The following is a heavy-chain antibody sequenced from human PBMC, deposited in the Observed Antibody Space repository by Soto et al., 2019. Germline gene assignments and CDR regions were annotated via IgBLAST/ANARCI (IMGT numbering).Heavy chain of an antibody. CDR3: AKAATIFGVVIAAEYYDNLGV. J-gene: IGHJ6*04. V-gene: IGHV3-30*18. CDR2: ISFDGSNE. Sequence: QVQLVESGGGVVQPGRSLRLSCAASGFTFSNYAMHWVRQAPGKGLEWVAVISFDGSNEYYADSVKGRFTISRDNSRNRVFLQLTGLRAEDTAVYYCAKAATIFGVVIAAEYYDNLGVWGEGTTVTVSS. D-gene: IGHD3-3*01. CDR1: GFTFSNYA.